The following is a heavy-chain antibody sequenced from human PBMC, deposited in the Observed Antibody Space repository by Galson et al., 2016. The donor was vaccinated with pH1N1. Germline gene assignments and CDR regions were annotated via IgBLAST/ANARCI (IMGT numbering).Heavy chain of an antibody. CDR2: IYWDDDK. CDR3: AHNRQRSGGTYYRPVDY. D-gene: IGHD1-26*01. J-gene: IGHJ4*02. V-gene: IGHV2-5*02. Sequence: PALVKPTQTLTLTCTFSGFSLSTSGVGVGWIRQSPGKALEWLALIYWDDDKRYSPSLKSRLTITKDTSKNQMVLTMTNMDPVDTATYYCAHNRQRSGGTYYRPVDYWGQGTLVTVSS. CDR1: GFSLSTSGVG.